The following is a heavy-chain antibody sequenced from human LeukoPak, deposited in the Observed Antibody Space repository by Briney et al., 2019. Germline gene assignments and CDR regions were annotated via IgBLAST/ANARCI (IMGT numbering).Heavy chain of an antibody. CDR1: GFTFSSYT. CDR2: IRSSTSYI. V-gene: IGHV3-21*01. CDR3: ARAVAGSQLDH. Sequence: GGSLRLSCAASGFTFSSYTMNWVRLAPGKGLEWVSSIRSSTSYIYYADSVKGRFTISRDNAKNSLNLQMNSLTAADTAVYYCARAVAGSQLDHWGQGTQVTVSS. D-gene: IGHD6-19*01. J-gene: IGHJ5*02.